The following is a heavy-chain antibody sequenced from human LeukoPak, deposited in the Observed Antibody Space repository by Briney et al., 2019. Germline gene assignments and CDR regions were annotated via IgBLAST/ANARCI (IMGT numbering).Heavy chain of an antibody. Sequence: PSKTLSLTCTVCGGSISSSSYYWGWVRQPPGKGLEWFGTIFYSVSTYYNPSLKNRVTISVDTSKNQFSLKLSSVTAADTAVYYCARFSRFSSGWYPSGGFSRGYAFDIWGQGTMVTVSS. CDR3: ARFSRFSSGWYPSGGFSRGYAFDI. V-gene: IGHV4-39*01. CDR1: GGSISSSSYY. CDR2: IFYSVST. J-gene: IGHJ3*02. D-gene: IGHD6-19*01.